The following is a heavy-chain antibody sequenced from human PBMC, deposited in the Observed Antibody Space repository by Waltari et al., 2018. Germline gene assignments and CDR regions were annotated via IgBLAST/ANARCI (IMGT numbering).Heavy chain of an antibody. CDR3: ARGRDWTLWFGELYWFDP. V-gene: IGHV4-34*01. J-gene: IGHJ5*02. CDR2: INHSGST. D-gene: IGHD3-10*01. CDR1: GGSFSGYY. Sequence: QVQLQQWGAGLLKPSETLSLTCAVYGGSFSGYYWSWIRQPPGKGLEWIGEINHSGSTNYNPSLKSRVTISVDTAKNRFSLKLSSVTAADTAVYYCARGRDWTLWFGELYWFDPWGQGTLVTVSS.